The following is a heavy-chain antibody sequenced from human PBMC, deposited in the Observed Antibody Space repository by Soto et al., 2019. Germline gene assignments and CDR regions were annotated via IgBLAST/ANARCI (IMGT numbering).Heavy chain of an antibody. Sequence: PGGSLRLSCAASGLTFSSYAMHWVRQAPGKWLEWVVVISYDGSKEDYADSVKGRVTISRDNSKDTVYLQMNNLRAEDTGVYYCARDLNWLLYDYWGQGTLVTVSS. D-gene: IGHD3-9*01. CDR2: ISYDGSKE. CDR1: GLTFSSYA. V-gene: IGHV3-30-3*01. J-gene: IGHJ4*02. CDR3: ARDLNWLLYDY.